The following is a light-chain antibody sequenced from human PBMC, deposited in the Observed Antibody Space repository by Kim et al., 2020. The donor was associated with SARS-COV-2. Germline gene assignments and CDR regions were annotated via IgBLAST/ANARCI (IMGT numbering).Light chain of an antibody. CDR2: GAS. CDR3: QQYGSSPRT. V-gene: IGKV3-20*01. CDR1: QSVSSSY. Sequence: SSRERHTLACSASQSVSSSYVAWYQQKPGQAPRLLIYGASSRATGIPDRFSGSGSGTDFTLTISRLEPEDFAVYYCQQYGSSPRTFGQGTKVYIK. J-gene: IGKJ1*01.